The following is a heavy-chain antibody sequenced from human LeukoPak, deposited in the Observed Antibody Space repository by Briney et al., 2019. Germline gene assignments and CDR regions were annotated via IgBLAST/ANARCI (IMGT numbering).Heavy chain of an antibody. V-gene: IGHV3-74*01. CDR2: ISSDESIT. CDR3: ARVSLSSGCLSN. J-gene: IGHJ4*02. CDR1: GFTFSNYW. D-gene: IGHD6-19*01. Sequence: PGGSLRLSYAASGFTFSNYWMHWVRQAPGKGLVWVSRISSDESITSYADSVKGRFTISRDNAKNTLFLQMNGLRAEDTAVYYCARVSLSSGCLSNWGQGTLVTVSS.